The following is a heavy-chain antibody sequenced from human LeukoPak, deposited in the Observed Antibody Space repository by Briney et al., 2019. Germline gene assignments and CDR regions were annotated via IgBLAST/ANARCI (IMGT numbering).Heavy chain of an antibody. J-gene: IGHJ4*02. CDR1: GFTFSGSV. V-gene: IGHV3-73*01. CDR3: TRHADLVDTAMGGMTD. D-gene: IGHD5-18*01. CDR2: IRSKANSYAT. Sequence: GGSLRLSCAASGFTFSGSVMHWVRQASGKGLEWVGRIRSKANSYATAYAASVKGRFTISRDDSKNTAYLQMNSLKTEDTAVYYCTRHADLVDTAMGGMTDWGQGTLVTVSS.